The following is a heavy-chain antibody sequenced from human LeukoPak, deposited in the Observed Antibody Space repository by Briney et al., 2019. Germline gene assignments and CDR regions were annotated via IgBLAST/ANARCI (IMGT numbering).Heavy chain of an antibody. CDR3: ARTGRGVSFDP. Sequence: PSETLSLTCAVYGGSFSGYYWSWLRQPPGKGLEWIGEINHSGSTNYNPSLTSRVTISVDTSKNQFSLKLSSVTAADTAVYYCARTGRGVSFDPWGQGTLVTVSS. CDR1: GGSFSGYY. J-gene: IGHJ5*02. CDR2: INHSGST. V-gene: IGHV4-34*01. D-gene: IGHD1-1*01.